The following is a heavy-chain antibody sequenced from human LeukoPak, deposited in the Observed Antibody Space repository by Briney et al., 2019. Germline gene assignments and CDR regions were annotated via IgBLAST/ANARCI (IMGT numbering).Heavy chain of an antibody. Sequence: QTGGSLRLSCAASGFTFDDYAMHWVRQAPGKGLEWVSGISWNSGSIGYADSVKGRFTISRDNAKNSLYLQMNSLRAEDTALYYCAKASYYGSGSLDYWGQGTLVTVSS. J-gene: IGHJ4*02. CDR3: AKASYYGSGSLDY. CDR2: ISWNSGSI. CDR1: GFTFDDYA. V-gene: IGHV3-9*01. D-gene: IGHD3-10*01.